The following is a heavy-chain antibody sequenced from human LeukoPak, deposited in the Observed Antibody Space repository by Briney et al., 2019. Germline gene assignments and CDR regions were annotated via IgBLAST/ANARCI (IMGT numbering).Heavy chain of an antibody. D-gene: IGHD3-16*01. CDR3: AREGGTNWFDP. CDR1: GYTFTSYG. Sequence: ASVKVSCKASGYTFTSYGISWVREAPGQGLEWVGWINAYNDNTNYAQKLQGRVTMTTDTSTSTAYLELRSLRSDDTAVYYCAREGGTNWFDPWGQGTLVTVSS. V-gene: IGHV1-18*01. J-gene: IGHJ5*02. CDR2: INAYNDNT.